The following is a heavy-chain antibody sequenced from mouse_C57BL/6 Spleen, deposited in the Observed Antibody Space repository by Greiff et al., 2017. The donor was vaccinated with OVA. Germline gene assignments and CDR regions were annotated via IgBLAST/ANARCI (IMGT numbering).Heavy chain of an antibody. J-gene: IGHJ4*01. CDR1: GFTFSSYA. D-gene: IGHD2-12*01. CDR3: TRDGSYCYLYYAMDY. V-gene: IGHV5-9-1*02. Sequence: EVQGVESGEGLVKPGGSLKLSCAASGFTFSSYAMSWVRQTPEKRLEWVAYISSGGDYIYYADTVKGRFTISRDNARNTLYLQMSSLKSEDTAMYYCTRDGSYCYLYYAMDYWGQGTSVTVSS. CDR2: ISSGGDYI.